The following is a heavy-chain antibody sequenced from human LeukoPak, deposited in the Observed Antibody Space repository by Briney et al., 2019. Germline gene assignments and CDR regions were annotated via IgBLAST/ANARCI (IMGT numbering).Heavy chain of an antibody. V-gene: IGHV4-39*01. Sequence: TSETLSLTCTVSGGSISSSSYYWGWIRQPPGKGLEWIGSIYYSGSTYYNPSLKSRVTISVDTSKNQFSLKLSSVTAADTAVYYCARHLYGSGRNYMDVWGKGTTVTISS. CDR3: ARHLYGSGRNYMDV. CDR1: GGSISSSSYY. D-gene: IGHD3-10*01. J-gene: IGHJ6*03. CDR2: IYYSGST.